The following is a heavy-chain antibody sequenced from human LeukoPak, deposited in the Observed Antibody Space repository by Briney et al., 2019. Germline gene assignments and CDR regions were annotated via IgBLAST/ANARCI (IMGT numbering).Heavy chain of an antibody. CDR3: ARGGRDGYNFASDI. CDR1: GGTFSSYA. V-gene: IGHV1-69*05. J-gene: IGHJ3*02. Sequence: GASVKVSCKASGGTFSSYAISWVRRAPGQGLEWMGGIIPIFGTANYAQKFQGRVTITTDESTSTAYMELSSLRSEDTAVYYCARGGRDGYNFASDIWGQGTMVTVSS. CDR2: IIPIFGTA. D-gene: IGHD5-24*01.